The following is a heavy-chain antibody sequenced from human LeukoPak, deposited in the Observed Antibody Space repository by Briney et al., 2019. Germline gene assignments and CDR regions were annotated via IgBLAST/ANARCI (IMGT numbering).Heavy chain of an antibody. Sequence: GGSLRLSCAASGFTFSSYAMHWVRQAPGKGLEWVAVISYDGSNKYYADSVKGRFTISRDNSKNTLYLQMNSLRAEDTAVYYCAKDQVEWLVRGYFDYWGQGTLVTVSS. CDR2: ISYDGSNK. CDR1: GFTFSSYA. CDR3: AKDQVEWLVRGYFDY. J-gene: IGHJ4*02. V-gene: IGHV3-30-3*01. D-gene: IGHD6-19*01.